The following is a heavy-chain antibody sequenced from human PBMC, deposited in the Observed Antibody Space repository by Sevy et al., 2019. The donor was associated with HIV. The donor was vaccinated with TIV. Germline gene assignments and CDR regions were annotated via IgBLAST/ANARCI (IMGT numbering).Heavy chain of an antibody. CDR3: ANAYSARYSHSYLYALDV. D-gene: IGHD2-15*01. Sequence: GGSLRLSCIGSGFSFSYYGIHWVRQSPGKGLDWVALISHDGINEYYAESVKGRFTICRDNSKNTVYLEMNSLRNEDTAIYFCANAYSARYSHSYLYALDVWGQGTTVTVSS. CDR1: GFSFSYYG. V-gene: IGHV3-30*18. J-gene: IGHJ6*02. CDR2: ISHDGINE.